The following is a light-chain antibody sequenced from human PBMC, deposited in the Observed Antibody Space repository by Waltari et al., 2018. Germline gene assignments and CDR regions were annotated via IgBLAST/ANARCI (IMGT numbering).Light chain of an antibody. CDR2: AAS. J-gene: IGKJ1*01. V-gene: IGKV1-6*01. CDR1: QGIRSD. Sequence: AIQMNQFPSSLSASIGDRVTITCRASQGIRSDLTWYQQKPGKAPKLLIYAASSLQSGVPSRFSGSGSGTDFTLTISNLQPEDFATYYCLQDYNYPWTFGQGTKVEIK. CDR3: LQDYNYPWT.